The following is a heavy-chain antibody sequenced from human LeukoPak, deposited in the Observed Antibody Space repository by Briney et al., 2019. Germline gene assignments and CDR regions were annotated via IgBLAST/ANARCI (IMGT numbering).Heavy chain of an antibody. CDR3: AKDGGPRSDYGTFDY. D-gene: IGHD4-17*01. CDR1: GFTFSSYS. Sequence: GGSLRLSCAASGFTFSSYSMNWVRQAPGKGLEWVSSISSSSSYIYYADSVKGRFTISRDNAKNSLYLQMNSLRAEDTAVYYCAKDGGPRSDYGTFDYWGQGTLVTVSS. V-gene: IGHV3-21*01. J-gene: IGHJ4*02. CDR2: ISSSSSYI.